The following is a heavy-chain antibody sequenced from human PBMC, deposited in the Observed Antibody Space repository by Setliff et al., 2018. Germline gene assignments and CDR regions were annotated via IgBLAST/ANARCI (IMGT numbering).Heavy chain of an antibody. CDR3: ARLGYRGDLDY. J-gene: IGHJ4*02. V-gene: IGHV4-39*01. CDR2: IYYSGST. Sequence: SETLSLTCTVSGGSISSSSYYWGWIRQPPGKGLEWIGSIYYSGSTYYNPSLKSRVTISIDTSKNQFSLKLSSVTAADTAVYYCARLGYRGDLDYWGQGTLVTVSS. D-gene: IGHD5-12*01. CDR1: GGSISSSSYY.